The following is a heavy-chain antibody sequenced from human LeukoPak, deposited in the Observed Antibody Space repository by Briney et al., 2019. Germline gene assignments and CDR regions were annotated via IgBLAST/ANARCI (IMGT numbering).Heavy chain of an antibody. J-gene: IGHJ4*02. CDR1: GFTFSSSA. Sequence: GGSLRLSCAASGFTFSSSAMSWVRQAPGKGLEWVSYISSSGSTIYYADSVKGRFTISRDNAKNSLYLQMNSRRAEDTAVYYCARVQQLGPIDYWGQGTLVTVSS. CDR3: ARVQQLGPIDY. D-gene: IGHD6-13*01. V-gene: IGHV3-48*04. CDR2: ISSSGSTI.